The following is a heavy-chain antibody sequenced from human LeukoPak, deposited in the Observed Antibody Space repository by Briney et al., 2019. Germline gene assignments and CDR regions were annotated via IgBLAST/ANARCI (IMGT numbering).Heavy chain of an antibody. V-gene: IGHV3-9*01. J-gene: IGHJ4*02. CDR1: GFTFDDYA. Sequence: GGSLRLSCAASGFTFDDYAMHWVRQAPGKGLEWVSGISWNSGSIGYADSVKGRFTISRDNAKNSLYLQMNSLRAEDTALYYCAKADDFWSGYYDYWGQGTLVTVSS. D-gene: IGHD3-3*01. CDR2: ISWNSGSI. CDR3: AKADDFWSGYYDY.